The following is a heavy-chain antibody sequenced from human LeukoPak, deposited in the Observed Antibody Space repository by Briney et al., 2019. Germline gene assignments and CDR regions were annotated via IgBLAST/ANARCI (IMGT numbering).Heavy chain of an antibody. V-gene: IGHV3-33*01. J-gene: IGHJ4*02. D-gene: IGHD3-10*01. CDR2: IWYDGSNK. Sequence: GGSLRLSCAASGFTFSGCVMHWVRQAPGKGLDWVAVIWYDGSNKNYADSVKGRFTISRDNSKNTLYLQMNSLRAEDTAVYYCARDLDGLVPGVLGYWGQGTLVTVSS. CDR1: GFTFSGCV. CDR3: ARDLDGLVPGVLGY.